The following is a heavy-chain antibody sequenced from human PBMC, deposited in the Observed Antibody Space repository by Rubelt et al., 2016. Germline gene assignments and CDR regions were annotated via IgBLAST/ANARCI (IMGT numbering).Heavy chain of an antibody. Sequence: QVQLQESGPGLVKPSETLSLTCTVSGGSINTNSYYWGWIRQPPGKGLQWIGSLFSGSTYYNPSLKSRVTISIDTSKNQFSLGLGSVTAADTAVYFCARVERAGLLWDVWGQGTAVTVSS. D-gene: IGHD3-10*01. CDR2: LFSGST. CDR3: ARVERAGLLWDV. J-gene: IGHJ6*01. V-gene: IGHV4-39*07. CDR1: GGSINTNSYY.